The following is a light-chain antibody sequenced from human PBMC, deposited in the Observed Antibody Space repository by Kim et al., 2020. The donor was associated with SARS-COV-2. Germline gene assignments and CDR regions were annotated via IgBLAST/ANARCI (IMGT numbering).Light chain of an antibody. CDR3: KSRDSSGNHLV. V-gene: IGLV3-19*01. CDR2: GTN. J-gene: IGLJ2*01. CDR1: SLRSYY. Sequence: ALGQAVRNTCQGDSLRSYYASWYQQKPRQAPVLVIYGTNNRPSGIPDRFSGSSSGNTGSLTITGAQAEDEADYYCKSRDSSGNHLVFGGGTKVTVL.